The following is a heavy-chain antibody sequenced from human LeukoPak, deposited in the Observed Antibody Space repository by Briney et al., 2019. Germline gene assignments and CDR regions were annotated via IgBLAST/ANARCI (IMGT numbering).Heavy chain of an antibody. D-gene: IGHD3-10*01. V-gene: IGHV1-2*02. CDR1: GYTFTGYH. CDR3: ASGREYSGSGSHDDAFDV. Sequence: APVKVSCKASGYTFTGYHMHWVRQAPEHGLEWMGWINPNSGGTNYAQKFQGRVTMTRDTSISTAYMELSRLGSDDTAVYYCASGREYSGSGSHDDAFDVWGQGTMVTVSS. CDR2: INPNSGGT. J-gene: IGHJ3*01.